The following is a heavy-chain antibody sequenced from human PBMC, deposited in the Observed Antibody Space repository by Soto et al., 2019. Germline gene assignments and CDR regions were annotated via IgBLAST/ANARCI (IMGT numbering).Heavy chain of an antibody. CDR3: ASFQTIFGPSCFDP. J-gene: IGHJ5*02. D-gene: IGHD3-3*01. V-gene: IGHV4-59*01. CDR2: IYYSGST. CDR1: GGSISSYY. Sequence: SETLSLTCTVSGGSISSYYWSWIRQPPGKGLEWIGYIYYSGSTNYNPSLKSRVTISVDTSKNQFSLKLSSVTAADTAVYYCASFQTIFGPSCFDPRGQAPLLTVS.